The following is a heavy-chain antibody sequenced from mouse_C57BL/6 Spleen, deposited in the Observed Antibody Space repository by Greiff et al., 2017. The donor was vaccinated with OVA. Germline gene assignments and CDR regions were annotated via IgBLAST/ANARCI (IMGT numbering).Heavy chain of an antibody. V-gene: IGHV4-1*01. CDR2: INPDSSTI. J-gene: IGHJ1*03. CDR1: GVDFSRYW. CDR3: ARRYFGRGSWYFDV. Sequence: AAGGVDFSRYWMSWVRRAPGKGLEWIGEINPDSSTINYAPSLKDKFIISRDNAKNTLYLQMSKVRSEDTALYYCARRYFGRGSWYFDVWGTGTTVTVSS. D-gene: IGHD3-1*01.